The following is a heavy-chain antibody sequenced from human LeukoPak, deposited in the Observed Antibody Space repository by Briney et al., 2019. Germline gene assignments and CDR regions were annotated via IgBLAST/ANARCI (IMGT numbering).Heavy chain of an antibody. CDR2: IKQDGSEK. Sequence: GGSLGLSCAASGFTFSSYWMSWVRQAPGKGLEWVANIKQDGSEKYYVDSVKGRFTISRDNAKNSLYLQMNSLRAEDTAVYYCAREVGAAGYYFDYWGQGTLVTVSS. J-gene: IGHJ4*02. CDR1: GFTFSSYW. CDR3: AREVGAAGYYFDY. D-gene: IGHD6-13*01. V-gene: IGHV3-7*01.